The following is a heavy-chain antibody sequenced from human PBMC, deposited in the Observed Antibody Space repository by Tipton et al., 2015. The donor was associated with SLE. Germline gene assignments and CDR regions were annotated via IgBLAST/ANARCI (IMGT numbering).Heavy chain of an antibody. CDR2: IYYSGST. CDR3: ARETPFLTGDYAFDI. D-gene: IGHD7-27*01. Sequence: TLSLTCTVSGGSISSSSYYWGWIRQPPGKGLEWIGSIYYSGSTYYNPSLKSRVTISVDTSKNQFSLKLSSVTAADTAVYYCARETPFLTGDYAFDIWGQGTMVTVSS. J-gene: IGHJ3*02. V-gene: IGHV4-39*07. CDR1: GGSISSSSYY.